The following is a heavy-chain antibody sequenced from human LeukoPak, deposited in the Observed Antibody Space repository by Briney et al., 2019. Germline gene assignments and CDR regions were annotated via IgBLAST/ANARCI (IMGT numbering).Heavy chain of an antibody. V-gene: IGHV3-53*01. D-gene: IGHD1-26*01. CDR1: GFAVRNNY. CDR3: AREWAN. Sequence: GWSLRLSCVVSGFAVRNNYLSWVRQAPGKGLEWVSLINNVCATYSADSVRGRFTISRDNSKNTLLLQMSSLRAEDTAVYYCAREWANWGQGTLVTVSS. J-gene: IGHJ4*02. CDR2: INNVCAT.